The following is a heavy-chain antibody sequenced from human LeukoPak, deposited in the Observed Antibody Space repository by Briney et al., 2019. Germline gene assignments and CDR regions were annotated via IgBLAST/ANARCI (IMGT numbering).Heavy chain of an antibody. CDR1: GFTFSSYA. CDR2: ISYDGSNK. J-gene: IGHJ4*02. CDR3: ARDRTGLVVAATGLFDY. D-gene: IGHD2-15*01. Sequence: PGRSLRLSCAASGFTFSSYAMHWVRQAPGKGLEWVAVISYDGSNKYYADSVKGRFTISRDNSKNTLYLQMNSLRAEDTAVYYCARDRTGLVVAATGLFDYWGQGTLVTVSS. V-gene: IGHV3-30*01.